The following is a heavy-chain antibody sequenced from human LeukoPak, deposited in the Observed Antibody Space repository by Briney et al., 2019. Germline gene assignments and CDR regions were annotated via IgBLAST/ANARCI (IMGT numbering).Heavy chain of an antibody. Sequence: SETLSFTCAVYGGSFSGYYWSWIRQPPGKGLEWIGEINHSGSTNYNPSLKSRVTISVDTSKNQFSLKLSSVTAADTAVYYCARSYYDSSDYYFTSWGQGILVTVSS. CDR2: INHSGST. V-gene: IGHV4-34*01. CDR3: ARSYYDSSDYYFTS. J-gene: IGHJ4*02. CDR1: GGSFSGYY. D-gene: IGHD3-22*01.